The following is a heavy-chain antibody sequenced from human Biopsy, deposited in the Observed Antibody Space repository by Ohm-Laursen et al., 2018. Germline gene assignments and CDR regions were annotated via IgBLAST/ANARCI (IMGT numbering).Heavy chain of an antibody. J-gene: IGHJ3*01. CDR2: ISPSSGGT. CDR1: GYTFTDYF. V-gene: IGHV1-2*02. Sequence: GASVKVPCKASGYTFTDYFLHWVRQAPGQGPEWMGWISPSSGGTNYAQKFQGRVTMIRDTSATTGYMELSSLRSDDTAVYYRARDIMNPIGGLVARSNVFDVWGQGTMVTVSS. D-gene: IGHD3-16*02. CDR3: ARDIMNPIGGLVARSNVFDV.